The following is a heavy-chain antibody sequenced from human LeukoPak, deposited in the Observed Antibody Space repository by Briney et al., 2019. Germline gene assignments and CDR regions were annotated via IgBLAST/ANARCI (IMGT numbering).Heavy chain of an antibody. CDR1: GGSISSYY. V-gene: IGHV4-59*08. CDR2: IYYGGST. Sequence: PSETLSLTCTVSGGSISSYYWSWIRQPPGKGLEWIGYIYYGGSTNYNPSLKSRVTISVDTSKNQFSLKLSSVTAADTAVYYCARHGPVAAEADYWGQGTLVTVSS. CDR3: ARHGPVAAEADY. D-gene: IGHD2-15*01. J-gene: IGHJ4*02.